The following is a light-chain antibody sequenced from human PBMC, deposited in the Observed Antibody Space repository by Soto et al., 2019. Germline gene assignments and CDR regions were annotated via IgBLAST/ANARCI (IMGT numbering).Light chain of an antibody. CDR1: SSDVGSYNL. CDR2: EGS. J-gene: IGLJ2*01. V-gene: IGLV2-23*01. CDR3: CSYAGSGTLV. Sequence: QSALTQPASVSGSPGQSITISCTGTSSDVGSYNLVSWYQQHPGKAPKLIIYEGSKRPSGVSNRFSGSKSGNTASLTISGLQAEDEADYYCCSYAGSGTLVFGGGTKLTVL.